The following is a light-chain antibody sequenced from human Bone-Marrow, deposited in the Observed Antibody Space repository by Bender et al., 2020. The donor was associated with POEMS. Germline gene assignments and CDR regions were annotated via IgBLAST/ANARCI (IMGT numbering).Light chain of an antibody. J-gene: IGLJ1*01. CDR2: QVD. Sequence: QSALTQPASVSGSLGQSISLSCTGTSDDIGSYDLVSWYQQHPGRAPKVLIYQVDKRPSGTSGRFAGSKSGHSASLTISGLQAEDEADYYCTSYAGNNKFVFGTGTKVSVL. V-gene: IGLV2-14*02. CDR1: SDDIGSYDL. CDR3: TSYAGNNKFV.